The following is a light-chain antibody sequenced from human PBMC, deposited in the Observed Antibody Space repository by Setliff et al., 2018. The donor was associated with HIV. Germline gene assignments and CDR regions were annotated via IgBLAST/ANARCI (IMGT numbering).Light chain of an antibody. CDR3: SSYAITNTLP. V-gene: IGLV2-14*01. Sequence: SALTQPASVSGSPGQSITISCTGTSRDVGGYNYVSWYQQHPGKAPKLIIYEVRNRPSGVSSRFSGSKSGNTASLTISGLQTEDEADYYCSSYAITNTLPFGTGTKVTVL. CDR1: SRDVGGYNY. J-gene: IGLJ1*01. CDR2: EVR.